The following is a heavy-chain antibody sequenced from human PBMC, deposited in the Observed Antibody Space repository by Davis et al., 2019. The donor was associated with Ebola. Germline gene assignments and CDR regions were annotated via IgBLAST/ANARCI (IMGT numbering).Heavy chain of an antibody. Sequence: GGSLRLSCAASGFTFSSYWMSWVRQAPGKGLEWVANIKQDGSEKYYVDSVKGRFTISRDNAKNSLYLQMNSLRAEDTAVYYCARDYRGVAAAADEFTYYHYYGMDVWGQGTTVTVSS. CDR2: IKQDGSEK. D-gene: IGHD6-13*01. CDR1: GFTFSSYW. CDR3: ARDYRGVAAAADEFTYYHYYGMDV. V-gene: IGHV3-7*03. J-gene: IGHJ6*02.